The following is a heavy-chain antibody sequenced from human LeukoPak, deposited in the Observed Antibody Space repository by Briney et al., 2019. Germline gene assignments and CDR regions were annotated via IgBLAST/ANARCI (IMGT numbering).Heavy chain of an antibody. Sequence: GGSLRLSCAASGFTFSHYSIDWVRQAPGKGLERVASITSSSSHIYYPDSVKGRFTISRDNAKNSLYLQMNSLRAEDTAIYYCARVMMGATVTTFHYYCMDVWGVGTTVAVSS. CDR2: ITSSSSHI. CDR3: ARVMMGATVTTFHYYCMDV. CDR1: GFTFSHYS. D-gene: IGHD4-11*01. J-gene: IGHJ6*03. V-gene: IGHV3-21*01.